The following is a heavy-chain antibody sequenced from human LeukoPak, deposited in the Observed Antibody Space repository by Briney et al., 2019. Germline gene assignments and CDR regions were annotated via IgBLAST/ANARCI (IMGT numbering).Heavy chain of an antibody. D-gene: IGHD6-19*01. CDR2: SGSGGST. J-gene: IGHJ4*02. V-gene: IGHV3-23*01. Sequence: SGSGGSTYYADSVKGRFIISRDNSKNTLYLQMNSLRAEDTAVYFCARRSGVAVAGAFDYWGQGTLVTVSS. CDR3: ARRSGVAVAGAFDY.